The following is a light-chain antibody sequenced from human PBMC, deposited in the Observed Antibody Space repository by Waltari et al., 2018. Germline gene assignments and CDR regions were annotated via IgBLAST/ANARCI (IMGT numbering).Light chain of an antibody. V-gene: IGLV5-45*03. Sequence: QAVLTQPSSLSASPGASASLTCTLRSDTNVGTYKIYWYQQNPGSPPQYLLRYKSDSDKQQGSGVPSRFSGFKDASANAGILLISGLQSEDEADYYCMIWHSSAVVFGGGTKLTVL. CDR3: MIWHSSAVV. J-gene: IGLJ2*01. CDR1: SDTNVGTYK. CDR2: YKSDSDK.